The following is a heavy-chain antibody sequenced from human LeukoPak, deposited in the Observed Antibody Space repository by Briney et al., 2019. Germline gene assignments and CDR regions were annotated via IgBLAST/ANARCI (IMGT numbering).Heavy chain of an antibody. Sequence: ASVKVSCKASGHTFTSHGISWVRQAPGQGLEWMGRINTNTGNPTYAQGFTGRFVFSLDTSVSTAYLQISSLKAEDTAVYYCARGCRERDYDYYYYMDVWGKGTTVTVSS. CDR3: ARGCRERDYDYYYYMDV. D-gene: IGHD1-26*01. CDR1: GHTFTSHG. J-gene: IGHJ6*03. V-gene: IGHV7-4-1*02. CDR2: INTNTGNP.